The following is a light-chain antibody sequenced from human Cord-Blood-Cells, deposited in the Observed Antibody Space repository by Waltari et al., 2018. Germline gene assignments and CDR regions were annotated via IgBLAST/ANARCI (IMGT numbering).Light chain of an antibody. V-gene: IGLV1-44*01. CDR3: SAWDDSLNGWV. CDR1: SSNIGSNT. CDR2: KTN. Sequence: QSVLTQPPSASGTPGQRVTISCSGSSSNIGSNTVNWYQQLPGTAPKLLIYKTNHRPSGVPERCSGSKSGTSASLAISGLQSEDESDYYCSAWDDSLNGWVFGGGTKLTVL. J-gene: IGLJ3*02.